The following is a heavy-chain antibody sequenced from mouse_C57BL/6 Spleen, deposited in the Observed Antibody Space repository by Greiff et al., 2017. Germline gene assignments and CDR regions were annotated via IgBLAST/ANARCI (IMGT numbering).Heavy chain of an antibody. CDR1: GYTFTSYW. D-gene: IGHD4-1*01. V-gene: IGHV1-52*01. CDR2: IDPSDSET. J-gene: IGHJ2*01. Sequence: QVQLQQSGAELVRPGSSVKLSCKTSGYTFTSYWMHWVKQRPIQGLEWIGNIDPSDSETHYNQKFKDKATLTVDKSSSTAYMQLSSLTSEDSAVYYCARKSHLTVFDYWGQGTTLTVSS. CDR3: ARKSHLTVFDY.